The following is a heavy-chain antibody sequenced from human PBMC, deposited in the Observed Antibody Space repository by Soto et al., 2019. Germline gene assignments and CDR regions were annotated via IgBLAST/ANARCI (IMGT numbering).Heavy chain of an antibody. J-gene: IGHJ4*02. D-gene: IGHD5-12*01. CDR2: ISGSGGST. V-gene: IGHV3-23*01. Sequence: EVQLLESGGGLVQPGGSLRLSCAASGFTFSSYAMSWVRQAPGKGLEWVSAISGSGGSTYYADSVKGRFTISRDNSKNTLYLQMNSLRAEDTAVYYGATRQVLPEEVAGSYYVDSWGQGTLVTVSS. CDR1: GFTFSSYA. CDR3: ATRQVLPEEVAGSYYVDS.